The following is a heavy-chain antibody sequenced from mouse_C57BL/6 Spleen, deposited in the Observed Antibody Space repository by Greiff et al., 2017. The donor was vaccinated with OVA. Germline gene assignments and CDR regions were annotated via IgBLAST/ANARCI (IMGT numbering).Heavy chain of an antibody. CDR3: ARDRGYLNY. CDR1: GFTFSSYA. J-gene: IGHJ2*01. D-gene: IGHD3-1*01. V-gene: IGHV5-4*01. CDR2: ISDGGSYT. Sequence: EVQVVESGGGLVKPGGSLKLSCAASGFTFSSYAMSWVRQTQEKRLEWVATISDGGSYTYYPDNVKGRFTISRDNAKNNLYLQMSNLKSEDTAMYYCARDRGYLNYWGQGTTLTVSS.